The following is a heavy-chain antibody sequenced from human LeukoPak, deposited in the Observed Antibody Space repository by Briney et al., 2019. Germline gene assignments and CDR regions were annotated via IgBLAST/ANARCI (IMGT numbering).Heavy chain of an antibody. V-gene: IGHV3-21*01. Sequence: PGGSLRLSCVVSGFTFSTYSMNWVRQAPGKGLEWVSSISSSSSYIYYADSVKGRFTISRDNAKNSLYLQMNSLRAEDTAVYYCARRSGGSSWYGGGDYWGQGTLVTVSS. CDR1: GFTFSTYS. J-gene: IGHJ4*02. CDR3: ARRSGGSSWYGGGDY. D-gene: IGHD6-13*01. CDR2: ISSSSSYI.